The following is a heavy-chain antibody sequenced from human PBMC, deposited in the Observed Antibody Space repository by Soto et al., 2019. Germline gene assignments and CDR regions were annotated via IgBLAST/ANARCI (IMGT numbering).Heavy chain of an antibody. D-gene: IGHD1-1*01. CDR2: INHSGST. CDR3: ARVRSWFDP. Sequence: SETLSLTCAVYGGSFSGYYWSWIRQPPGKGLEWIGEINHSGSTNYNPSLKSRVTISVDTSKNQFSLKLISVTAADKAVYYCARVRSWFDPWGQGTPVTVSS. CDR1: GGSFSGYY. J-gene: IGHJ5*02. V-gene: IGHV4-34*01.